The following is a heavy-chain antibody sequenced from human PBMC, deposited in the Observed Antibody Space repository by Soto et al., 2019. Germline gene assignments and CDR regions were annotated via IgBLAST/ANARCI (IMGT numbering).Heavy chain of an antibody. Sequence: SETLSLTCTVSGGSISSYYWSWIRQPPGKGLEWIGYIYYSGSTNYNPSLKSRVTISVDTSKNQFSLKLSSVTAADTAVYYCARSSLRYFDWLQLFDPWGQGTLVTVSS. D-gene: IGHD3-9*01. CDR1: GGSISSYY. V-gene: IGHV4-59*01. CDR3: ARSSLRYFDWLQLFDP. J-gene: IGHJ5*02. CDR2: IYYSGST.